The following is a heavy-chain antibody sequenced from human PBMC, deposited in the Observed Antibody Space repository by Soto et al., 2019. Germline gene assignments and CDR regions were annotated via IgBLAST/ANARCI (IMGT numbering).Heavy chain of an antibody. Sequence: QVQLVQSGAEVKKPGSSVKVSCKASGGTFSSYAISWVRQAPGQGLEWMGGIIPIFGTANYAQKLQGRVTXXXXXXXXXXXXXXXXXXXXXXXXXXXXXXXXXXXXXXXXVWGQGTTVTVSS. CDR2: IIPIFGTA. J-gene: IGHJ6*02. CDR1: GGTFSSYA. V-gene: IGHV1-69*05. CDR3: XXXXXXXXXXXXXV.